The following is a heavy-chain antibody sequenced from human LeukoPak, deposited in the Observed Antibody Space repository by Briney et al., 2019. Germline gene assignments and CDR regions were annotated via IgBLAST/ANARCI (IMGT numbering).Heavy chain of an antibody. Sequence: GGSLRLSCAASGFTFSSYWMNWVRQAPGKGLVWVSRIASDGSSTTYADSVKGRFSISRDNAKNTLYLQMNSLRVEDTAVYYCARDHGDSGGYFFSYFDYWGQGTLVTVSS. V-gene: IGHV3-74*01. CDR2: IASDGSST. CDR3: ARDHGDSGGYFFSYFDY. CDR1: GFTFSSYW. J-gene: IGHJ4*02. D-gene: IGHD3-22*01.